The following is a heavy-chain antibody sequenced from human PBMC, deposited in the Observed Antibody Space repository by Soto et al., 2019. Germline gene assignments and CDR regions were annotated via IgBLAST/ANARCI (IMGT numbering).Heavy chain of an antibody. V-gene: IGHV3-30-3*01. CDR3: ARASGFSATRGYFDF. D-gene: IGHD3-10*01. J-gene: IGHJ4*02. Sequence: QVQLVESGGGVDRPGGSLRLSCATSGFSFPSYAMHWVRQAPGKGLEWVAVISYDGANNHYADSVKDRFTISRDNSKNIRYLRMNSLSDDDTAVYYCARASGFSATRGYFDFWGQGTLVTVSS. CDR1: GFSFPSYA. CDR2: ISYDGANN.